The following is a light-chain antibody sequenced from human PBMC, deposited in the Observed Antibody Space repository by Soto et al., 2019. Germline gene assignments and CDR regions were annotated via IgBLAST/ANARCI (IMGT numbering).Light chain of an antibody. CDR3: QQYNVYSWM. CDR2: KAS. J-gene: IGKJ1*01. CDR1: QRIRSW. V-gene: IGKV1-5*03. Sequence: DIQMTQSPSTLSASVGDRVTITCRASQRIRSWLAWYQQKPGKAPKLLIYKASILESVVPSRFSGSGSVTEFTLTISSLQPADFAPYYCQQYNVYSWMFGQGNKVEIK.